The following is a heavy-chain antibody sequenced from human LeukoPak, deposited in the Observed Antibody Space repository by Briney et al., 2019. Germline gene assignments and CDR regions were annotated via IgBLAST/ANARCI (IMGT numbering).Heavy chain of an antibody. CDR2: VLYDGSKR. CDR3: ARLMVRGIIDFDY. D-gene: IGHD3-10*01. Sequence: PGRSLRLSCAASEFTFSNYGLHWVRQAPGKGLEWVAVVLYDGSKRYYADSVKGRFTISRDNSKNTLYLQMNSLRAEDTAVYYCARLMVRGIIDFDYWGQGALVTVSS. V-gene: IGHV3-33*01. J-gene: IGHJ4*02. CDR1: EFTFSNYG.